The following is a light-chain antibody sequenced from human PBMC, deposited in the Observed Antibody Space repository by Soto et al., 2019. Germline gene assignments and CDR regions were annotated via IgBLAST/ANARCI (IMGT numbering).Light chain of an antibody. CDR3: QQDYNLPT. V-gene: IGKV3D-7*01. Sequence: PGERVTISCRASQSVSSSYLTWYQQKPGQAPRLLIYGASTRATSIPARFSGSGSGTDFTLTISSLQPEDFAVYYCQQDYNLPTFGGGTKVEIK. J-gene: IGKJ4*01. CDR2: GAS. CDR1: QSVSSSY.